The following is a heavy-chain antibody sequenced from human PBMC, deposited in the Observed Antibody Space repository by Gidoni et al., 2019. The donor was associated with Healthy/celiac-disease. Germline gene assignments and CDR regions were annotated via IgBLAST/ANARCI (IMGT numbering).Heavy chain of an antibody. CDR2: INHSGST. CDR1: GGSFSGYY. CDR3: ARDQGYGSGSYYRY. D-gene: IGHD3-10*01. Sequence: QVQLQQWGAGLLKPSETLSLTCAVYGGSFSGYYWSWIRQPPGKGLEWIGEINHSGSTNYNPSLKSRVTISVYTSKNQFSPKLSSVTAADTAVYYCARDQGYGSGSYYRYWGQGTLVTASS. V-gene: IGHV4-34*01. J-gene: IGHJ4*02.